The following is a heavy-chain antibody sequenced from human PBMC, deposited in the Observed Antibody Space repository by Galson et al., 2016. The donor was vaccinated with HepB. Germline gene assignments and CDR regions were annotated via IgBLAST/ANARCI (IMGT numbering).Heavy chain of an antibody. CDR2: ISADNVNT. V-gene: IGHV1-18*01. CDR3: ARDRPDPLYYSDTNLSPADY. J-gene: IGHJ4*02. CDR1: GYTFSNYG. Sequence: SVKVSCKASGYTFSNYGITWVRQAPGQGLEWMGWISADNVNTNYAENLQGRVAMTTDTSTSTAYMELRSLRSDDTAVYYCARDRPDPLYYSDTNLSPADYWGQGTLVTVSS. D-gene: IGHD3-22*01.